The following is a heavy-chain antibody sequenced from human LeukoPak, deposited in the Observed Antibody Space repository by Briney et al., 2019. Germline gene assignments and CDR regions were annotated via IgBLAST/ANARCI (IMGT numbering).Heavy chain of an antibody. D-gene: IGHD3-10*01. CDR3: AKERSFGPRDFDY. V-gene: IGHV3-30*18. Sequence: PGGSLRLSCAASGFTLSSFGMHWVRQAPGKGLEWMTVISYDGSVIYNADSVKGLFTISRDNSKNTLYLQMDSLRADDTAVYYCAKERSFGPRDFDYWGQGTLVTVSS. CDR2: ISYDGSVI. J-gene: IGHJ4*02. CDR1: GFTLSSFG.